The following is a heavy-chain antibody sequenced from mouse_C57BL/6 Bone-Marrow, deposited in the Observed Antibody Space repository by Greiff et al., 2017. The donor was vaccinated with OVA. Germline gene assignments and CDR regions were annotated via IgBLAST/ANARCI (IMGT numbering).Heavy chain of an antibody. CDR3: ARHVLWIRREYYFDY. CDR2: ISSGGSYT. D-gene: IGHD2-2*01. J-gene: IGHJ2*01. V-gene: IGHV5-6*01. Sequence: EVHLVESGGDLVKPGGSLKLSCAASGFTFSSYGMSWVRQTPDKRLEWVATISSGGSYTYYPDCVKGRCTISRDNAKNTLYMQMSSLKSEDTAMYYCARHVLWIRREYYFDYWGQGTTLTVSS. CDR1: GFTFSSYG.